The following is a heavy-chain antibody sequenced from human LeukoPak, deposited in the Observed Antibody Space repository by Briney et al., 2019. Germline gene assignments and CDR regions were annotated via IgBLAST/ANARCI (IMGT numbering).Heavy chain of an antibody. CDR2: INPNSGGI. D-gene: IGHD3-10*01. Sequence: GASVKVSCKASGYTFTGYYMHWVRQAPGQGLEWMGWINPNSGGINYAQKFQGWVTMTRDTSISTAYMELSRLRSDDTAVYYCARGPLLWLGGVKIPFDYWGQGTLVTVSS. CDR1: GYTFTGYY. CDR3: ARGPLLWLGGVKIPFDY. V-gene: IGHV1-2*04. J-gene: IGHJ4*02.